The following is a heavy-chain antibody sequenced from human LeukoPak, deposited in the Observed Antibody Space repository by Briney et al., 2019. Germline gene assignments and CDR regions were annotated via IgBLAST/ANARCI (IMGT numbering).Heavy chain of an antibody. CDR1: GFTFSSYA. CDR2: ISGSGGST. CDR3: AKTPFSNWFDP. Sequence: GGSLRFSCAASGFTFSSYAMSWVRQAPGNGLEWVSAISGSGGSTYYADSVKGRFTISRDNSKNTLYLQMNSLRAEDTAVYYCAKTPFSNWFDPWGQGTLVTVSS. V-gene: IGHV3-23*01. J-gene: IGHJ5*02.